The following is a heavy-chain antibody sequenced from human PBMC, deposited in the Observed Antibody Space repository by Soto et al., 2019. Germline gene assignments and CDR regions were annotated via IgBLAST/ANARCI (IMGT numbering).Heavy chain of an antibody. CDR1: GYNFLDYG. V-gene: IGHV1-18*04. CDR3: VIHDNPISLTH. Sequence: QIQMVQSGAEVKKPGASVKVSCQTSGYNFLDYGIDWVRQAPGQDLQWMGWIGLYHTLTKYTPQFQDRVTITSDTSTRTVYMEFRSLRSYDPAPYYCVIHDNPISLTHWGPGTRITVSA. J-gene: IGHJ4*02. D-gene: IGHD3-22*01. CDR2: IGLYHTLT.